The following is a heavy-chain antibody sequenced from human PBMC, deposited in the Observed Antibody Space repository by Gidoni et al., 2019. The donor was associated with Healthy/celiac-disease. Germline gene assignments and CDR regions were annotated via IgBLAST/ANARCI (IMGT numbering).Heavy chain of an antibody. CDR3: ARSRSPSGMDV. CDR2: ISSISSYI. Sequence: EVQLVESGGGLVKPGGSLRLYWAASGLTFSSYSMNWVRQAPGKGLEWVSSISSISSYIYYADSVKGRFTISRDNAKNSLYLQMNSLRAEDTAVYYCARSRSPSGMDVWGQGTTVTVSS. D-gene: IGHD2-2*01. J-gene: IGHJ6*02. CDR1: GLTFSSYS. V-gene: IGHV3-21*01.